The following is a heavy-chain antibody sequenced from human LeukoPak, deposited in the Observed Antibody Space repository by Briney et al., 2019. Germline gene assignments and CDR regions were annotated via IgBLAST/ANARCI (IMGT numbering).Heavy chain of an antibody. Sequence: GGSLRLSCAASGFTFSSYEMDWVRQAAGKGLEWVSYISSSGSTIYYADSVKGRFTISRDNAKNSLYLQMNSLRAEDTAVYYCARDRKYYDSSGYYYQSGKADYWGQGTLVTVSS. V-gene: IGHV3-48*03. D-gene: IGHD3-22*01. J-gene: IGHJ4*02. CDR1: GFTFSSYE. CDR2: ISSSGSTI. CDR3: ARDRKYYDSSGYYYQSGKADY.